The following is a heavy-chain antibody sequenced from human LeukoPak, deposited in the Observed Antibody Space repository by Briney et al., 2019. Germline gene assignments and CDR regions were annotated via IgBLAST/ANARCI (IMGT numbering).Heavy chain of an antibody. CDR2: ISSGSRII. D-gene: IGHD2-15*01. CDR1: GFTFSTYN. V-gene: IGHV3-48*02. CDR3: AKGLEDLNAFDI. J-gene: IGHJ3*02. Sequence: PGGSLRLSCAASGFTFSTYNMNWVRQAPGKGLEWVSFISSGSRIIYYADSVKGRFTVSRDNAKNSLYLQMNSLRDEDTAVYYCAKGLEDLNAFDIWGQGTMVTVSS.